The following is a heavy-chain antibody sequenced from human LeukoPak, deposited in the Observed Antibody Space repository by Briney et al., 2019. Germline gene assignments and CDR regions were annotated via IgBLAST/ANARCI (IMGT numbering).Heavy chain of an antibody. CDR2: IWSDGSNK. CDR1: GFAFTNYG. CDR3: ARDLSRGSAAD. D-gene: IGHD3-10*01. J-gene: IGHJ4*02. V-gene: IGHV3-33*01. Sequence: PGGSLRLSCAASGFAFTNYGFHWVRQAPGKGLEWVALIWSDGSNKYCADSVKGRFTISRDNSKSTLYLQMNSLRDDDTAVYYCARDLSRGSAADWGQGTLVTVSS.